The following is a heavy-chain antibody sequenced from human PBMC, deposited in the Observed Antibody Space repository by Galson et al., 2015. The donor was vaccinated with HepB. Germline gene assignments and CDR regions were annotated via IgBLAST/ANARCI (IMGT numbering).Heavy chain of an antibody. CDR1: GDTFSRYT. V-gene: IGHV1-69*02. CDR2: VIPILDIP. Sequence: SVKVSCKASGDTFSRYTFNWVRLAPGQGLEWMGRVIPILDIPDYAQKFQGRVTITADTSTSTVYMELSSVRSEDTAVYYCARTPTEDWPLGRFDSWGQGTLVTVSS. CDR3: ARTPTEDWPLGRFDS. J-gene: IGHJ4*02. D-gene: IGHD3-9*01.